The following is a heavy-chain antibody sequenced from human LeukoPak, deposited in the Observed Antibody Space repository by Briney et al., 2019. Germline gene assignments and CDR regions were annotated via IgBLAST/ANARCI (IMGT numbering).Heavy chain of an antibody. Sequence: GGSLRLSCAASGFTFSSYEMNWVRQAPGKGLEWVGRIKSKTDGGTTDYAAPVKGRFTISRDDSKNTLYLQRNSLKTEDTAVYYCTTDTLIMITFGGVIVRNYFDYWGQGTLVTVSS. J-gene: IGHJ4*02. CDR1: GFTFSSYE. CDR2: IKSKTDGGTT. D-gene: IGHD3-16*02. CDR3: TTDTLIMITFGGVIVRNYFDY. V-gene: IGHV3-15*01.